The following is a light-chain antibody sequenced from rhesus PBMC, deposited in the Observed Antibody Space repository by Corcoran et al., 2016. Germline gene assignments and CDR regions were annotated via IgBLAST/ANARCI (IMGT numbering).Light chain of an antibody. V-gene: IGKV3-42*03. CDR2: GVP. CDR3: QQYNNWYS. Sequence: EIVMTQSPATLSLSPGESATLSCRASQSVSSSFAWYQQKPGHFPRLLIFGVPSRARGTPDRFSGSGSGTQFPLTISSLEPEDFAVCYCQQYNNWYSFGQGTKVEIK. J-gene: IGKJ2*01. CDR1: QSVSSS.